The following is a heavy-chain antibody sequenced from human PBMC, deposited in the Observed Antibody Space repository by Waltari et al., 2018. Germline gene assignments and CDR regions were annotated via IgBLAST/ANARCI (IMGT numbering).Heavy chain of an antibody. Sequence: QLQLQESGPGLVKPSETLSLACSVSGGTISSIGHYWGWIRQPPGNGLEWLGTFYYTGDIYYNSSLQSRVTLSVDTSKNQISLKLTSVTAADTAVYYCARLWPWRGSIDYWGQGTLVTVSS. CDR1: GGTISSIGHY. D-gene: IGHD2-21*01. V-gene: IGHV4-39*01. J-gene: IGHJ4*02. CDR2: FYYTGDI. CDR3: ARLWPWRGSIDY.